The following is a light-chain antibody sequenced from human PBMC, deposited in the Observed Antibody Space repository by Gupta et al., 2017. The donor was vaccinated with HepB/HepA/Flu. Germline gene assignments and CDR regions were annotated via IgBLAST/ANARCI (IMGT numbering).Light chain of an antibody. CDR1: QSIGSS. CDR2: DAT. J-gene: IGKJ1*01. V-gene: IGKV1-39*01. CDR3: QQNYRTPKT. Sequence: DLQLSQYPSSLYASVGDRVTITCRASQSIGSSLNWYQQRPGKAPTLLIYDATNLQSGVPSRFSGSGSGTDFSLSIVSLQPDDFVTYYCQQNYRTPKTFGQGTKVEIK.